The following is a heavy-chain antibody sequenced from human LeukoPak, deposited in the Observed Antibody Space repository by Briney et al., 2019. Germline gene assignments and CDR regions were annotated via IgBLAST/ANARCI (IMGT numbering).Heavy chain of an antibody. J-gene: IGHJ5*02. CDR1: WVINSRYA. Sequence: GGSLRLTCPASWVINSRYAMSCVRQAPGKGLEWVSAINGRGDNTYYADFVKGRFTISRDNSKSTVYLQMNSLRTEDTAVYYCAKDRVSPGFNWFDPWGQGTLVTVSS. D-gene: IGHD2/OR15-2a*01. V-gene: IGHV3-23*01. CDR3: AKDRVSPGFNWFDP. CDR2: INGRGDNT.